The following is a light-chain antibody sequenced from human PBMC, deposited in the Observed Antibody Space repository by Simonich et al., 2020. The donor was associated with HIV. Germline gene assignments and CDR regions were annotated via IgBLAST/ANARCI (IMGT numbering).Light chain of an antibody. J-gene: IGKJ5*01. CDR3: QQFNSYPPT. CDR2: DAS. CDR1: PGISSY. Sequence: AIRMTQSPSSLSASTGDRVTITCRASPGISSYLAWYQQKPGKAPKLLIYDASSLESGVPSRFSGSGSGTDFTLTISSLQPEDFATYYCQQFNSYPPTFGQGTRLEIK. V-gene: IGKV1-8*01.